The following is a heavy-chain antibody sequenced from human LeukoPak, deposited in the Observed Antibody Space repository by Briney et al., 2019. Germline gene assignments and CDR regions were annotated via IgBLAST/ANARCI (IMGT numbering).Heavy chain of an antibody. J-gene: IGHJ4*02. CDR3: AKASKMDTILPPFDY. CDR2: ISSNGGST. V-gene: IGHV3-23*01. Sequence: GGSLRLSCAASGFTFSSYAMSWVRQAPGKGLEWVSSISSNGGSTYYADSVKGRFTISRYNSKNTLYLQMNSLRAEDTAVYYCAKASKMDTILPPFDYWGQGTLVTVSS. D-gene: IGHD5-24*01. CDR1: GFTFSSYA.